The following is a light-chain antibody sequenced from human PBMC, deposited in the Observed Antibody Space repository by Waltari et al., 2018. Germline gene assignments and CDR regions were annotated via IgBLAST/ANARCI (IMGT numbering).Light chain of an antibody. CDR2: DVS. J-gene: IGLJ2*01. CDR1: SSDVGGYNY. Sequence: HSPLTHPASVSGSPGQSIPIPCTGTSSDVGGYNYVSWYQQHPGKAPKLLIYDVSNRPSGVSNRFSGSKSGNTASLTISGLQAEDEADYYCSSYTSSSHVVFGGGTKLTVL. V-gene: IGLV2-14*01. CDR3: SSYTSSSHVV.